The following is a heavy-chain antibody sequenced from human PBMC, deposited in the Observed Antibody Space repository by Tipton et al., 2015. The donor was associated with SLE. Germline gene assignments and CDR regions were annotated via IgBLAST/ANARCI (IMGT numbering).Heavy chain of an antibody. CDR3: AREFLNPVTTVHYYFDL. CDR1: GGSISSYY. V-gene: IGHV4-4*07. D-gene: IGHD4-11*01. J-gene: IGHJ2*01. Sequence: TLSLTCTVSGGSISSYYWSWIRQPAGGGLEWIGRIYTNENANYNPSLKSRVTMSVDTSKNHFPLKLISVTAADTAVYYCAREFLNPVTTVHYYFDLWGRGTLVTVSS. CDR2: IYTNENA.